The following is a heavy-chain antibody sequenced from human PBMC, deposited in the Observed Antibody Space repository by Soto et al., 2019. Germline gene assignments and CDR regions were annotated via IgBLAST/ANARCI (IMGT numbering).Heavy chain of an antibody. J-gene: IGHJ4*02. V-gene: IGHV3-73*02. CDR2: IASRAHNYAT. Sequence: EVELVESGGGLVQPGGSLKLSCAASGFSLSGSFIHWVRQASGKGPEWVGRIASRAHNYATAYGTLVQGRFSVSRDDSLITAYLHMNGLKTEVTAVYFCAVLMATLFDPFGYWCRGILVTVSA. D-gene: IGHD2-8*01. CDR1: GFSLSGSF. CDR3: AVLMATLFDPFGY.